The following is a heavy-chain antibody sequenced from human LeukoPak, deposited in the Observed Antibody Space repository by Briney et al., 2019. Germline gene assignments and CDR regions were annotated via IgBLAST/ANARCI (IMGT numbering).Heavy chain of an antibody. J-gene: IGHJ6*02. Sequence: GTSVKVSCKASGFTFTSSAMQWVRQARGQRLEWIGWIVVGSGNTNYAQKFQERVTITRDRSTSTAYMELSSLRSEDTAVYYCAADHDLWFGDPLYGMDVWGQGTTVTVSS. D-gene: IGHD3-10*01. CDR1: GFTFTSSA. CDR2: IVVGSGNT. V-gene: IGHV1-58*02. CDR3: AADHDLWFGDPLYGMDV.